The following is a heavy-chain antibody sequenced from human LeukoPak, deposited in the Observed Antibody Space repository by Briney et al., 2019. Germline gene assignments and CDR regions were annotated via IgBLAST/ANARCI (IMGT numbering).Heavy chain of an antibody. CDR1: GYIFTSYY. D-gene: IGHD3-22*01. Sequence: ASVKVSCEASGYIFTSYYMYWVRQAPGQGLEWMGLINPSGGSTNYAQRFQGRVIMTRDMSTSTVYMELSSLTSEDTAVYYCARGVHVRTYDSNHNRFDPWGQGTLVTVSS. CDR3: ARGVHVRTYDSNHNRFDP. V-gene: IGHV1-46*01. J-gene: IGHJ5*02. CDR2: INPSGGST.